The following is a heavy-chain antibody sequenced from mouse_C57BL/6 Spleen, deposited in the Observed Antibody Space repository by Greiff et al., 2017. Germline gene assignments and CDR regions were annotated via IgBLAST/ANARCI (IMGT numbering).Heavy chain of an antibody. CDR1: GFTFSDYG. CDR2: ISSGSSTI. J-gene: IGHJ1*03. D-gene: IGHD2-5*01. CDR3: ARGSNYRYFDV. V-gene: IGHV5-17*01. Sequence: EVKLMESGGGLVKPGGSLKLSCAASGFTFSDYGMHWVRQAPEKGLEWVAYISSGSSTIYYADTVKGRFTISRDNAKNTLFLQMTSLRSEDTAMYYCARGSNYRYFDVWGTGTTVTVSS.